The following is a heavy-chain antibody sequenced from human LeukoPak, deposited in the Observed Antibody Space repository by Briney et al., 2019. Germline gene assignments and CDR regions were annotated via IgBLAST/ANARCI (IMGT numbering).Heavy chain of an antibody. CDR3: ARRSPRWDYDSSGYCDY. Sequence: GESLKISCKGSGYSFTNFWIGWVRQMPGKGLEWMGIIYPGDSDTRYSPSFQGQVTISADKSISTAYLQWSSLKASDTAIYYCARRSPRWDYDSSGYCDYWGQGALVTVSS. D-gene: IGHD3-22*01. V-gene: IGHV5-51*01. CDR2: IYPGDSDT. J-gene: IGHJ4*02. CDR1: GYSFTNFW.